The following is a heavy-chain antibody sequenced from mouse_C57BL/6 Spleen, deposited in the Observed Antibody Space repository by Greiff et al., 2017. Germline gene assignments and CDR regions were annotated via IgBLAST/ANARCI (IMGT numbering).Heavy chain of an antibody. D-gene: IGHD2-3*01. CDR2: IWTGGGT. Sequence: QVQLTESGPGLVAPSQSLSITCTVSGFSLTSYAISWVRQPPGQGLEWLGVIWTGGGTNYNSALKSRLSISKDNSKSQVFLKMNSLQTDDTARYYCARNYDGYYDAMDYWGQGTSVTVSS. V-gene: IGHV2-9-1*01. CDR1: GFSLTSYA. J-gene: IGHJ4*01. CDR3: ARNYDGYYDAMDY.